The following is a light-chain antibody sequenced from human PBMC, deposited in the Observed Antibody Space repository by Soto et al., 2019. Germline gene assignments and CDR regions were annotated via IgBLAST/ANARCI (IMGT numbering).Light chain of an antibody. CDR3: QQRYSTTWT. CDR2: AAS. CDR1: ESINSY. Sequence: DIQIPQSPSSLSASLGDRVTITCRARESINSYLNGYQQKPGRHPHLLLYAASSLRSGGTSGCSGSGSGTDYSLTIISRQQDEFVTVYCQQRYSTTWTFGQGTKVDIK. V-gene: IGKV1-39*01. J-gene: IGKJ1*01.